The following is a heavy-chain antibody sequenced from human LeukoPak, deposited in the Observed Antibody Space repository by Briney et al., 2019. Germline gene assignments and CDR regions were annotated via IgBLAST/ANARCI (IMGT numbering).Heavy chain of an antibody. CDR2: IKKETEGGTT. Sequence: GGSLRLSCAASGFTFRNAWMSWVRQAPGKGLEWVGRIKKETEGGTTGYAAPVKGRFTISRDDSKNTLYLQMNSLKTEDTAVYYCTTAVGGTEDFDYWGQGTLVTVSS. J-gene: IGHJ4*02. CDR1: GFTFRNAW. D-gene: IGHD1-26*01. CDR3: TTAVGGTEDFDY. V-gene: IGHV3-15*01.